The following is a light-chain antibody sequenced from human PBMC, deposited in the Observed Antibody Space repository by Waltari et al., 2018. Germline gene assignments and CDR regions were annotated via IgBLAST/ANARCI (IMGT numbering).Light chain of an antibody. CDR2: EAS. CDR1: QSIRKW. J-gene: IGKJ4*01. Sequence: DIRLTQSPSTLSASAGDSVIISCRASQSIRKWLAWYQQKPGKAPKLLIYEASTLQSGFPSRFSGTGSGTDFTLTISSLQPDDFATYYCQQYNSYSLLTFGGGTKVEIK. CDR3: QQYNSYSLLT. V-gene: IGKV1-5*03.